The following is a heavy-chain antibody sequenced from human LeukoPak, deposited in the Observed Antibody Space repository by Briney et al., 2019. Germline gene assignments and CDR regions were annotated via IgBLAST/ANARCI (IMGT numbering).Heavy chain of an antibody. CDR3: ASRSPHLVVAGPDAFDI. CDR1: GYSFTTTW. J-gene: IGHJ3*02. D-gene: IGHD6-19*01. CDR2: LYPGDSDA. Sequence: GESLKISCQGPGYSFTTTWIGWVRQMPGKGLDLMGILYPGDSDARYSPSFQGQVTISVDKSISTAYLQWSSLKASDTATYYCASRSPHLVVAGPDAFDIWGQGTMLTVSS. V-gene: IGHV5-51*01.